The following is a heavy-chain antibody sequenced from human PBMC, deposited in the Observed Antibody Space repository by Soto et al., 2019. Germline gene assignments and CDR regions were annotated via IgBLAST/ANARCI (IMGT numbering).Heavy chain of an antibody. D-gene: IGHD2-15*01. CDR3: ARVHCSGGTCYDLFDF. CDR2: IYYTGST. V-gene: IGHV4-31*03. CDR1: GGSIRSDGYY. Sequence: PSETLSLTCTFSGGSIRSDGYYWSWIRQHPGKGLEWIGYIYYTGSTYYNPSLKSRITISLDTSKNQFSLKLSSVTAADTAVYYCARVHCSGGTCYDLFDFWGQGALVTVSS. J-gene: IGHJ4*02.